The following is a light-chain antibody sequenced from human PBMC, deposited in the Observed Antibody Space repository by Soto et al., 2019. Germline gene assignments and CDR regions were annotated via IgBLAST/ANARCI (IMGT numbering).Light chain of an antibody. CDR1: SSDVGSNNR. J-gene: IGLJ1*01. V-gene: IGLV2-18*02. CDR3: SSFTASSTYV. CDR2: DAT. Sequence: QSALTQPPSVSGSPGQSVAISCSGSSSDVGSNNRVSWYQQSPGTAPKLMIYDATNRPSGVPDRFSGSKSGNTASLTISGLQSEDEADYYCSSFTASSTYVFGTGTKLTVL.